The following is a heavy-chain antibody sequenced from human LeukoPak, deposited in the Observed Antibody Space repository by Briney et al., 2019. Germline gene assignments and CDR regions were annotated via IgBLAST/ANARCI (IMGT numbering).Heavy chain of an antibody. CDR3: ARGRYFDWLLPWFDP. CDR1: GDSINSGRYY. D-gene: IGHD3-9*01. V-gene: IGHV4-61*02. J-gene: IGHJ5*02. CDR2: IYSSGRT. Sequence: SQTLSLTCTVSGDSINSGRYYWSWIRQPAGKGLEWIGRIYSSGRTNYNPSLKSRVTMSVDTSKNQFSLRLSSATAADTAVYYCARGRYFDWLLPWFDPWGQGTLVTVSS.